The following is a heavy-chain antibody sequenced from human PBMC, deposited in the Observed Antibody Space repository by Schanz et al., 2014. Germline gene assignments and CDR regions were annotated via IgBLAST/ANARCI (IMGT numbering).Heavy chain of an antibody. CDR1: GLIFSNYV. V-gene: IGHV3-23*01. Sequence: DVQLLESGGGLVQPGGSLRLSCAASGLIFSNYVMSWVRQAPGKGLEWVSTIGTSGGTNYAEAVKGRFTISRDNSKNTLYLQMNSLRAEDTAVYYCARDHTTESYYSAGPPIDYWGQGTLLTGSS. D-gene: IGHD1-26*01. J-gene: IGHJ4*02. CDR2: IGTSGGT. CDR3: ARDHTTESYYSAGPPIDY.